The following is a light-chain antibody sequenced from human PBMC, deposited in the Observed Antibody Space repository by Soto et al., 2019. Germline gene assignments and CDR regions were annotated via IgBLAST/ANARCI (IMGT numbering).Light chain of an antibody. V-gene: IGLV2-14*01. CDR1: SRYVGGYNY. Sequence: ALTSPAPVSGSSGPAIHNSWPGTSRYVGGYNYVSWYQQHPGKAHKVMIYEVSNRPSGVSNRFSGSKSGNTASLTISGLQAEDEADYYCSSYRSIGSLGFGTGTRSPS. J-gene: IGLJ1*01. CDR2: EVS. CDR3: SSYRSIGSLG.